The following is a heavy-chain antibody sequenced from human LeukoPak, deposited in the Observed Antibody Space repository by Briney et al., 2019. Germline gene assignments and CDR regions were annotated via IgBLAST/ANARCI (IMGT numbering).Heavy chain of an antibody. J-gene: IGHJ4*02. CDR1: GFTVSSNY. Sequence: GGSLRLSCAASGFTVSSNYMSWVRQAPGKGLEWVSVIYSGGSTYYADSVKGRFTISRDNSKNTLYLQMNSLRAEDTAVYYCASNNMEDFNFDYWGQGTLVTVSS. V-gene: IGHV3-66*01. D-gene: IGHD3-3*01. CDR3: ASNNMEDFNFDY. CDR2: IYSGGST.